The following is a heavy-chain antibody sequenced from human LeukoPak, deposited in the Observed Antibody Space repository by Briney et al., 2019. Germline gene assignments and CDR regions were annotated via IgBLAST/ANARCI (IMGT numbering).Heavy chain of an antibody. J-gene: IGHJ3*02. Sequence: GGSLRLSCAASGFTVSSNYMSWVRQAPGKGLEWVSVIYSGGSTYYADSVKGRFTISRDNSKNTLYLQMNSLRAEDTAVYYCARAQQLVDGAFDIWGQGTMVTVSS. D-gene: IGHD6-13*01. CDR1: GFTVSSNY. V-gene: IGHV3-53*01. CDR3: ARAQQLVDGAFDI. CDR2: IYSGGST.